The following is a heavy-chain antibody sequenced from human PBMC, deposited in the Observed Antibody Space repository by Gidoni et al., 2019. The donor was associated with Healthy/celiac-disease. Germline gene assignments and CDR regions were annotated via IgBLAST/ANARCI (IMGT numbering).Heavy chain of an antibody. Sequence: EVQLLESGGGLVQPGGSLRLSCAASGFTFRSYAMSWVRQAPGKGLEWVSAISGSGGSTYYADSVKGRFTISRDNSKNTLYLQMNSLRAEDTAVYYCAKDPGAGVSEYYFDYWGQGTLVTVSS. CDR2: ISGSGGST. J-gene: IGHJ4*02. CDR1: GFTFRSYA. CDR3: AKDPGAGVSEYYFDY. V-gene: IGHV3-23*01. D-gene: IGHD3-10*01.